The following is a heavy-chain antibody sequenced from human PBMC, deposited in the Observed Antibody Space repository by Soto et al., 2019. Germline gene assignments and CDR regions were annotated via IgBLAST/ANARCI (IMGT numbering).Heavy chain of an antibody. V-gene: IGHV5-51*01. CDR1: GYSFTSYW. CDR3: AGGGVRGVITRTRDYYGMDV. J-gene: IGHJ6*02. Sequence: GESLKNSCKCSGYSFTSYWIGWVRQMPGKGLEWMGIIYPGDSDTRYSPSFQGQVTISADKSISTAYLQWSSLKASDTAMYYCAGGGVRGVITRTRDYYGMDVWGQGTTVTVSS. CDR2: IYPGDSDT. D-gene: IGHD3-10*01.